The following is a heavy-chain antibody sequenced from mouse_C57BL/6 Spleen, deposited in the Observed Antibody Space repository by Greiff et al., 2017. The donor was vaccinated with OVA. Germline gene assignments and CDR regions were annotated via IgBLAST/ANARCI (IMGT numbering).Heavy chain of an antibody. CDR3: ARPALRGYAMDY. V-gene: IGHV5-17*01. CDR1: GFTFSDYG. D-gene: IGHD1-1*01. CDR2: ISSGSSTI. Sequence: EVQRVESGGGLVKPGGSLKLSCAASGFTFSDYGMHWVRQAPEKGLEWVAYISSGSSTIYYADTVKGRFTISRDNAKNTLFLQMTSLESENTAMYYCARPALRGYAMDYWGQGTSVTVSS. J-gene: IGHJ4*01.